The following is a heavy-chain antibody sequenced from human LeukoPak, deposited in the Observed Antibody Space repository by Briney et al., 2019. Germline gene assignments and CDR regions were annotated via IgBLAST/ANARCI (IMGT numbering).Heavy chain of an antibody. CDR2: IYYSGST. CDR1: SGSISSGGYY. J-gene: IGHJ4*02. V-gene: IGHV4-31*03. Sequence: PSETLSLTCTVSSGSISSGGYYWSWIRQHPGKGLEWIGYIYYSGSTYYNPSLKSRVTISVDTSKNQFSLKLSSVTAADTAVYYCARGVRHIVVVTAIQFDYWGQGTLVTVSS. CDR3: ARGVRHIVVVTAIQFDY. D-gene: IGHD2-21*02.